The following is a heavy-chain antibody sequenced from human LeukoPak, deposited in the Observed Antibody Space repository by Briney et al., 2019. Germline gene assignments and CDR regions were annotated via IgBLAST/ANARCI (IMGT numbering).Heavy chain of an antibody. CDR3: ARGNPELYCSSTSCYRWIDNWFDP. V-gene: IGHV3-30-3*01. CDR2: ISYDGSNK. Sequence: GGSLRLSCAASGFTFSSYAMHWVRQAPGKGLEWVAVISYDGSNKYYADSVKGRFTISRDISKNTLYLQMNSLRAEDTAVYYCARGNPELYCSSTSCYRWIDNWFDPWGQGTLVTVSS. D-gene: IGHD2-2*02. J-gene: IGHJ5*02. CDR1: GFTFSSYA.